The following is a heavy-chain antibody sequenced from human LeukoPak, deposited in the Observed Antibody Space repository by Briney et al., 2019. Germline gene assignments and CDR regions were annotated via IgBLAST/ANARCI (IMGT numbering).Heavy chain of an antibody. Sequence: QPGGSLRLSCAASGFTFRDYWMHWVRQAPGKGLEWISYITSSGSTIYYADSVKGRFTISRDNAKNSLYLQMDSLRAEDTAVYYCASSGWLLPYYFDYWGQGTLVTVSS. CDR3: ASSGWLLPYYFDY. CDR1: GFTFRDYW. D-gene: IGHD3-22*01. J-gene: IGHJ4*02. CDR2: ITSSGSTI. V-gene: IGHV3-48*04.